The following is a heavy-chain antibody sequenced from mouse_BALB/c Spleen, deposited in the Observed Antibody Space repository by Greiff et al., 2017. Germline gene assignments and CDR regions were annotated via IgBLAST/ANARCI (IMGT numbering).Heavy chain of an antibody. CDR1: GFTFSSYG. J-gene: IGHJ2*01. CDR3: ASTARATFNY. V-gene: IGHV5-6*01. D-gene: IGHD3-1*01. CDR2: ISSGGSYT. Sequence: EVKLVESGGDLVKPGGSLKLSCAASGFTFSSYGMSWVRQTPDKRLEWVATISSGGSYTYYPDSVKGRFTISRDNAKNTLYLQMSSLKSEDTAMYYCASTARATFNYWGQGTTLTVSS.